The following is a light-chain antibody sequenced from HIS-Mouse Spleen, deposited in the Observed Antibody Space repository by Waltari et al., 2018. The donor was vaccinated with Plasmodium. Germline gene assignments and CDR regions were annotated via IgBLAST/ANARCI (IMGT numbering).Light chain of an antibody. CDR1: SLRSYY. CDR2: EDS. CDR3: YSTDSSGNHRV. J-gene: IGLJ3*02. V-gene: IGLV3-19*01. Sequence: SSELTQDPAVSVALGQTVRITCQGASLRSYYASWYQQKPGQAPVLVIYEDSKRPSGIPERFSGSSSGTMATLTISGAQVEDEADYYCYSTDSSGNHRVFGGGTKLTVL.